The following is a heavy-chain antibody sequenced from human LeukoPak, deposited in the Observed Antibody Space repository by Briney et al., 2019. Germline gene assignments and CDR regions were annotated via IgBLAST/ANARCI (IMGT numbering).Heavy chain of an antibody. CDR1: GGSFSGYY. CDR3: ARCRPIVVVPAAMYGKYYYYYGMDV. V-gene: IGHV4-34*01. D-gene: IGHD2-2*01. Sequence: PSGTPSLTCAVYGGSFSGYYWSWIRQPPGKGLEWIGEINHSGSTNYNPSLKSRVTISVDTSKNQFSLKLSSVTAADTAVYYCARCRPIVVVPAAMYGKYYYYYGMDVWGQGTTVTVSS. J-gene: IGHJ6*02. CDR2: INHSGST.